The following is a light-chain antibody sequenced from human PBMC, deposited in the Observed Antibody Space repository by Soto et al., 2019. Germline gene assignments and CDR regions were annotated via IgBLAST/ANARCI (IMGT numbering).Light chain of an antibody. V-gene: IGLV2-11*01. J-gene: IGLJ1*01. Sequence: QSALTQPRSVSGSPGQSFTISCTVTSIDVGGYNYVPWYQHHPGKAPKLMIYDVDKRPSGVPGRFSGSKSGNTASLTISGLQAEDEADYYCCSYAGSYPFVFGTGTKVTVL. CDR2: DVD. CDR3: CSYAGSYPFV. CDR1: SIDVGGYNY.